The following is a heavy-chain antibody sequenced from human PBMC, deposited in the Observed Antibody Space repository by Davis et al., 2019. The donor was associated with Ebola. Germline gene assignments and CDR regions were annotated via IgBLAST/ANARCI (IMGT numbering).Heavy chain of an antibody. CDR1: GITFSSNA. V-gene: IGHV3-30*18. Sequence: GESLKISCAASGITFSSNAMHWVRQAPGKGLEWVAVISYDGNDKYYADSVKGRFTISTDNSKNTLYLQMSSLRVEDTAVYYCAKSSMTGWNWGQGTLVTVSS. D-gene: IGHD1-14*01. CDR2: ISYDGNDK. J-gene: IGHJ4*02. CDR3: AKSSMTGWN.